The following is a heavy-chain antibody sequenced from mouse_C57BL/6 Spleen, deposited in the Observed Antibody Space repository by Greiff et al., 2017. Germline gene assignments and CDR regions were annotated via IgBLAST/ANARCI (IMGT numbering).Heavy chain of an antibody. CDR2: IDPETGGT. CDR3: TKGAYDYGHYFDY. Sequence: QVQLQQSGAELVRPGASVTLSCKASGYTFTDYEMHWVKQTPVHGLEWIGAIDPETGGTAYNQKFKGKAILTADKSSSTAYMELRSLTSEDSAVYYCTKGAYDYGHYFDYWGQGTTLTVSS. CDR1: GYTFTDYE. D-gene: IGHD2-4*01. J-gene: IGHJ2*01. V-gene: IGHV1-15*01.